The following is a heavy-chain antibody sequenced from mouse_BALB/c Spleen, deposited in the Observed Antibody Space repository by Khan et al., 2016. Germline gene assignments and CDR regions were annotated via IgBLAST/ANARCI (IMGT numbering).Heavy chain of an antibody. CDR3: ARYGNYAMDY. D-gene: IGHD2-1*01. Sequence: EVQLQESGPGLVKPSQSLSLTCTVSGYSITSDYAWNWIRQFPGNKLEWMGYISYSGSTSYNPSLKSRISITRDTSKNQFFLQLKSVTTEDTATYYCARYGNYAMDYWGQGTSVTVSS. V-gene: IGHV3-2*02. CDR1: GYSITSDYA. J-gene: IGHJ4*01. CDR2: ISYSGST.